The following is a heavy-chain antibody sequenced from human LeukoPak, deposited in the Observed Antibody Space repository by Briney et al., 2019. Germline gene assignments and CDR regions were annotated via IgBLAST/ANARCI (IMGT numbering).Heavy chain of an antibody. CDR2: ISSSGSST. Sequence: GGSLRLSCAASGFTFSSYVMSWVRQAPSKGLGWVSAISSSGSSTYYADSVKGRFTISRDNSKNTLYLQMNSLRAEDTAVYYCAKVYDSSGYYLSDAFDIWGQGIMVTISS. CDR1: GFTFSSYV. CDR3: AKVYDSSGYYLSDAFDI. J-gene: IGHJ3*02. V-gene: IGHV3-23*01. D-gene: IGHD3-22*01.